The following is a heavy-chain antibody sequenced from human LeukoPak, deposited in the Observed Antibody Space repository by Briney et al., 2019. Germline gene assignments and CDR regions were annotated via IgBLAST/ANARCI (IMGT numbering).Heavy chain of an antibody. CDR1: GYSFTNYG. CDR2: ISAYNGNT. V-gene: IGHV1-18*01. D-gene: IGHD3-10*01. Sequence: ASVKVSCKASGYSFTNYGISWVRQAPGQGLEWMGWISAYNGNTNYAQKLQGRVTMTTDTSTSTAYMELWSLRSDDTAVYYCAREGRFYYGSGSYHLDYWGQGTLVTVSS. J-gene: IGHJ4*02. CDR3: AREGRFYYGSGSYHLDY.